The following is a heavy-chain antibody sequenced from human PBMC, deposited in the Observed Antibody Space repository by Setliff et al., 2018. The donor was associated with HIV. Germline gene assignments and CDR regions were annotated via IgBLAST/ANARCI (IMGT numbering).Heavy chain of an antibody. CDR1: GYTFTGYY. V-gene: IGHV1-2*06. CDR3: ARVARGGIQLWLHPFDY. CDR2: INPNSGGT. D-gene: IGHD5-18*01. Sequence: ASVKVSCKASGYTFTGYYMHWVRQAPGQGLEWMGRINPNSGGTNYAQKFQGRVTMTRDTSISTAYMELSRLRSDDTAVYYWARVARGGIQLWLHPFDYWGQGTLVTVSS. J-gene: IGHJ4*02.